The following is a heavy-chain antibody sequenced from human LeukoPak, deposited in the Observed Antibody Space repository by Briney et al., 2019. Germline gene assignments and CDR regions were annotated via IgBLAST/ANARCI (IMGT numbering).Heavy chain of an antibody. J-gene: IGHJ6*02. D-gene: IGHD3-10*01. CDR1: GGSISSYY. V-gene: IGHV4-59*08. CDR2: IYYSGST. Sequence: SETLSLTCTVSGGSISSYYWSWIRQPPGKGLEWIGYIYYSGSTNYNPSLKSRVTISVDTSKNQFSLKLSSVTAADTAVYYCVSGGSGKNLYGMDVWGQGTTVTVSS. CDR3: VSGGSGKNLYGMDV.